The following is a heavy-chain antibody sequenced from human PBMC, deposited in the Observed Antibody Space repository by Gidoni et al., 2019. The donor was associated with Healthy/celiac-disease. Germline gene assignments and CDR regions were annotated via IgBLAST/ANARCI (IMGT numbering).Heavy chain of an antibody. V-gene: IGHV1-24*01. D-gene: IGHD1-26*01. Sequence: QVQLVQSGAEVKTPGASVKVSCKVSVYTLTELSMHWVRQAPGKGLEWMGGFDPEDGETIYAQKFQGRVTMTEDTSTDTAYMELSSLRSEDTAVYYCATAVGATTPLGTFDIWGQGTMVTVSS. CDR3: ATAVGATTPLGTFDI. CDR1: VYTLTELS. J-gene: IGHJ3*02. CDR2: FDPEDGET.